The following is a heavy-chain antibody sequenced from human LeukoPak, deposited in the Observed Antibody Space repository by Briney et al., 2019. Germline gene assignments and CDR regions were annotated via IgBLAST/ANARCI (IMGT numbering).Heavy chain of an antibody. Sequence: GGSLRLSCAASGFTFSSYAMSWVRQAPWKGLEWVSVIYSGGSTYYADSVKGRFTISRHNSKNTLSLQMNSLRAEDTAVYYCATDYYDSSGYLNFDYWGQGTLVTVSS. J-gene: IGHJ4*02. CDR2: IYSGGST. CDR3: ATDYYDSSGYLNFDY. D-gene: IGHD3-22*01. V-gene: IGHV3-53*01. CDR1: GFTFSSYA.